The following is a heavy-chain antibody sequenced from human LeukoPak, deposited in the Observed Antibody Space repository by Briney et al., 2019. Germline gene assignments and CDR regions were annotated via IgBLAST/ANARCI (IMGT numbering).Heavy chain of an antibody. CDR3: ARGSGSYAMDV. D-gene: IGHD1-26*01. Sequence: QPGRSLRLSCAASGFTFSSYWMTWVRQAPGKGLEWVANIKQDGSEKDYVDSVRGRFTISRDNAKNSLYLQMNSLRAEDTAIYYCARGSGSYAMDVWGQGTTVTVSS. CDR2: IKQDGSEK. CDR1: GFTFSSYW. V-gene: IGHV3-7*03. J-gene: IGHJ6*02.